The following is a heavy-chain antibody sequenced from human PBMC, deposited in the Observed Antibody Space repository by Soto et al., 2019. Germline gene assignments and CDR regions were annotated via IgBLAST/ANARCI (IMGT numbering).Heavy chain of an antibody. Sequence: QVQLVQSGAEEKKPGASVKVSCKASGYTFTGYAMHWVRQAPGQRLEWMGWINAGNGNTKYSQKFQGRVTITRDTSASTAYMGLSSLRSEDPAVYYCARAVAVAADFDYWGQGTLVTVSS. J-gene: IGHJ4*02. D-gene: IGHD6-19*01. CDR3: ARAVAVAADFDY. CDR2: INAGNGNT. CDR1: GYTFTGYA. V-gene: IGHV1-3*05.